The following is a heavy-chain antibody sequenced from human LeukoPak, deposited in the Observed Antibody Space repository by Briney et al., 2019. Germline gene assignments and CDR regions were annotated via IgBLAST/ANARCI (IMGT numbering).Heavy chain of an antibody. V-gene: IGHV3-53*01. D-gene: IGHD6-6*01. CDR3: AKDTIAAHY. CDR2: IYGGGST. J-gene: IGHJ4*02. Sequence: GGSLRLSCAASGFTVSSNFMAWVRQAPGKGLEWVSVIYGGGSTYYADSVKGRFTVSRDNSKNTLYLQMNSLRAEDTAVYYCAKDTIAAHYWGQGTLVTVSS. CDR1: GFTVSSNF.